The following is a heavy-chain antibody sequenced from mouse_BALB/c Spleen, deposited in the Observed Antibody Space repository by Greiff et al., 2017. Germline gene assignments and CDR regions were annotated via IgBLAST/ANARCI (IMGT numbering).Heavy chain of an antibody. Sequence: VQLQQSGAELVRPGASVKLSCKASGFNIKDYYMHWVKQRPEQGLEWIGWIDPENGNTIYDPKFQGKASITADTSSNTAYLQLSSLTSEDTAVYYCARPIYDGYYDSMDYWGRGTSVTVSS. J-gene: IGHJ4*01. CDR1: GFNIKDYY. V-gene: IGHV14-1*02. CDR2: IDPENGNT. CDR3: ARPIYDGYYDSMDY. D-gene: IGHD2-3*01.